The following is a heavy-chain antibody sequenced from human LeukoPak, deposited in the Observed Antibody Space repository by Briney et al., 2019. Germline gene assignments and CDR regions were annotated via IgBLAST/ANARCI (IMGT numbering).Heavy chain of an antibody. J-gene: IGHJ4*02. D-gene: IGHD4-23*01. Sequence: GRSLRLSCAASGFTFTSYTFHCVRQAPGKGLEWVSVISHDGSNTYNADSVKGRFTFSRDNSKNTLYLQMNSLRAEDTAVYYCARDVDYGGRLDNWGQGTLVTVSS. CDR3: ARDVDYGGRLDN. CDR2: ISHDGSNT. V-gene: IGHV3-30-3*01. CDR1: GFTFTSYT.